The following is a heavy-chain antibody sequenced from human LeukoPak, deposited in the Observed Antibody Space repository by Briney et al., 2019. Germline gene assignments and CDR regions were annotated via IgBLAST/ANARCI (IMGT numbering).Heavy chain of an antibody. D-gene: IGHD5-24*01. V-gene: IGHV3-11*04. CDR2: ISSSGSTI. CDR1: GFTFSDYY. J-gene: IGHJ3*02. CDR3: ARDREMATTLDAFDI. Sequence: GGSLRLSCAASGFTFSDYYMSWIRQAPGKGLEWVSYISSSGSTIYYADSVKGRFTISRDNAKNSLYLQMNSLRAEDTAVYYCARDREMATTLDAFDIWGQGTMVTVSS.